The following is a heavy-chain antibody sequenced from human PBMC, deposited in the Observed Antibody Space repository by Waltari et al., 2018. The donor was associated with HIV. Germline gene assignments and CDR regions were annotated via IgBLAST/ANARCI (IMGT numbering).Heavy chain of an antibody. CDR3: ARDLGYSYGYVSDY. D-gene: IGHD5-18*01. Sequence: EVQLVESGGGLVQPGGSLRLSCAASGFTFSSYWMSWVRQAPGKGLECVANRKQDGSEKYYVDSVKGRFTISRDNAKNSLYLQMNSLRAEDTAVYYCARDLGYSYGYVSDYWGQGTLVTVSS. V-gene: IGHV3-7*01. CDR2: RKQDGSEK. CDR1: GFTFSSYW. J-gene: IGHJ4*02.